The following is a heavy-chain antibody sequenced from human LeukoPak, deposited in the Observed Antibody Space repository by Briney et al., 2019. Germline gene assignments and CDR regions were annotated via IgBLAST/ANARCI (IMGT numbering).Heavy chain of an antibody. CDR1: GFTFSNYW. CDR3: ARDPYSSSWSYGMDV. D-gene: IGHD6-13*01. V-gene: IGHV3-7*05. J-gene: IGHJ6*02. CDR2: IKQDGSET. Sequence: GGSLRLSCTASGFTFSNYWMSWVRQTPEKGLEWVSNIKQDGSETVYVDSVKGRFTISRDNAQSSLYLQMNSLRAEDTAVYYCARDPYSSSWSYGMDVWGQGTTVTVSS.